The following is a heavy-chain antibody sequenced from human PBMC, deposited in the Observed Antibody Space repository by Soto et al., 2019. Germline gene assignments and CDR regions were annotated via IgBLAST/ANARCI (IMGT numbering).Heavy chain of an antibody. V-gene: IGHV4-4*07. J-gene: IGHJ3*02. CDR2: IYTSGST. CDR3: ARDLAAAGTYAFDI. CDR1: GGSISSSY. Sequence: SETLSLTCTVSGGSISSSYWSWIRQPAGKGLEWIGRIYTSGSTNYNPSLKSRVTMSVDTSKNQFSLKLSSVTAADTAVYYCARDLAAAGTYAFDIWVQVTMVTVSS. D-gene: IGHD6-13*01.